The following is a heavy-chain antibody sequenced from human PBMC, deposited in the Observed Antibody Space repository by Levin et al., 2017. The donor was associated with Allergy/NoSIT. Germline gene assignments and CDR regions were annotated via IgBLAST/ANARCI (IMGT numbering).Heavy chain of an antibody. CDR2: ISRTGSRT. CDR1: GFTFSTCG. CDR3: ATGYTTSYYSFVY. Sequence: PGGSLRLSCAVSGFTFSTCGMTWVRRAPGKGLEWISSISRTGSRTYYADSVKGRFTISRDNSKNTLSLQMNSLRAEETAVYHCATGYTTSYYSFVYWGQGALVTVSS. J-gene: IGHJ4*02. D-gene: IGHD2-2*01. V-gene: IGHV3-23*01.